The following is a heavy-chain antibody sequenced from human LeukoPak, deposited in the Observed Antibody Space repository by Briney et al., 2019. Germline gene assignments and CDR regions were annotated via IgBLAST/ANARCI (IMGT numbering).Heavy chain of an antibody. CDR2: IKQDGSEK. CDR1: GFTFSSYW. V-gene: IGHV3-7*01. CDR3: ARVAGSFVRGVPPPFDY. D-gene: IGHD3-10*01. Sequence: GGSLRLSCAASGFTFSSYWMSWVRQAPGKGLEWVANIKQDGSEKYHVDSVKGRFTISRDNAKNSLYLQMNSLRAEDTAVYYCARVAGSFVRGVPPPFDYWGQGTLVTVSS. J-gene: IGHJ4*02.